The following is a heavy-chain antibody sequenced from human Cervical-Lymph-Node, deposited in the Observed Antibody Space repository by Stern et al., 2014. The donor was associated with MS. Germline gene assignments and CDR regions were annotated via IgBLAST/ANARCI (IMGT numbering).Heavy chain of an antibody. CDR1: GYTFIDYY. D-gene: IGHD1-26*01. J-gene: IGHJ3*01. V-gene: IGHV1-46*03. Sequence: QVQLVQSGAEVTKPGASVTVSCRTSGYTFIDYYIHWVRQAPGQGLEWMGIINLSDGAPTYAQKFQGRVTMTRDTSTNTAYMQLGSLTSEDTAVFFCAREGADNDAFDVWGQGTMVTVSS. CDR3: AREGADNDAFDV. CDR2: INLSDGAP.